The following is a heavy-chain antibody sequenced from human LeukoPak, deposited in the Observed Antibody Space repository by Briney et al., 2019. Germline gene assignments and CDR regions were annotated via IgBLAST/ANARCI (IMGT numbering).Heavy chain of an antibody. CDR1: GGTFSSYA. CDR3: ARVVTPRYCSSPSCYWKGWFDP. D-gene: IGHD2-2*01. CDR2: IIPIFGTA. V-gene: IGHV1-69*13. Sequence: SVKVSCKASGGTFSSYAISWVRQAPGQGLEWMGGIIPIFGTANYAQRFQGRVTITADESTSTAYMELSSLRSEDTAVYYCARVVTPRYCSSPSCYWKGWFDPWGQGTLVTVSS. J-gene: IGHJ5*02.